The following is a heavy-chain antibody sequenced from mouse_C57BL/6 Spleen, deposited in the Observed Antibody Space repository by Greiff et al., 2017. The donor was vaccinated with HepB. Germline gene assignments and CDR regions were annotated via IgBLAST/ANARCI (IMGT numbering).Heavy chain of an antibody. CDR3: ASARGVHNFYAMDY. D-gene: IGHD5-1*01. Sequence: QVQLQQSGAELVRPGTSVKVSCKASGYALTNYLIEWVQQRPGQGLEWIGVIKTGSGGTNYNEKFKGKATLTADNYSSIDYSQLSRLTSEDSAVYFCASARGVHNFYAMDYWGQGTSVTVSS. V-gene: IGHV1-54*01. J-gene: IGHJ4*01. CDR1: GYALTNYL. CDR2: IKTGSGGT.